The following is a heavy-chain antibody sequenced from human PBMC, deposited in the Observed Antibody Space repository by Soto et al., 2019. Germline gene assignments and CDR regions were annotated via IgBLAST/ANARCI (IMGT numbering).Heavy chain of an antibody. CDR2: ISSSSSTI. V-gene: IGHV3-48*02. CDR3: ARGGGYQHY. CDR1: GFTFSSYT. J-gene: IGHJ4*02. Sequence: EVQLVESGGGLVQPGGSLRLSCAASGFTFSSYTMNWVRQAPGKGLEWVSYISSSSSTIYYADSVKGRFTISRDNARDSLYLQMNGLRDEDTAVYYCARGGGYQHYWGQGTLVTVSS. D-gene: IGHD1-26*01.